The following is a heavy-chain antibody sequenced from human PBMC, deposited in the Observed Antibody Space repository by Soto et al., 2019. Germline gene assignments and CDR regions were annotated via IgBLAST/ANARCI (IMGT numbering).Heavy chain of an antibody. CDR3: ASRDPGTSVDY. Sequence: PSEPLSLTCAVSGGSFTSNNWWTWVRQPPGQGLEWIGEIYRTGSTNYNPSLKSRVTISLDKSENQFSLKVTSLIAADTAVYYCASRDPGTSVDYWGQGTLVTVSS. CDR2: IYRTGST. CDR1: GGSFTSNNW. D-gene: IGHD1-7*01. J-gene: IGHJ4*02. V-gene: IGHV4-4*02.